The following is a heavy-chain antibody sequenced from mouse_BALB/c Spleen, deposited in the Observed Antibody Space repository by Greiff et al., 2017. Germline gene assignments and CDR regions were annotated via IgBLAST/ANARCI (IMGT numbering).Heavy chain of an antibody. D-gene: IGHD2-4*01. Sequence: EVQLQQSGPSLVKPSQTLSLTCSVTGDSITSGYWNWIRKFPGNKLEYMGYISYSGSTYYKPSLKSRISITRDTSKNQYYLQLNSVTTEDTATYYCADYDGGMFAYWGQGTLVTVSA. CDR1: GDSITSGY. CDR3: ADYDGGMFAY. CDR2: ISYSGST. V-gene: IGHV3-8*02. J-gene: IGHJ3*01.